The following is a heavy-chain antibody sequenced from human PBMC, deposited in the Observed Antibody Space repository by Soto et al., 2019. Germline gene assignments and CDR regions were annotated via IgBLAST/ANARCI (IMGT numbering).Heavy chain of an antibody. D-gene: IGHD3-16*01. CDR3: AHSLYDYVWGTNWFDP. Sequence: QITLEESGPTLVKPTQTLTLTCTFSGFSLSTSGVGVGWIRQPPGKALEWLALIYWDDDKRYSPSLKSRLTITKDTSKNQVVLTMTNMDPVDTATYYCAHSLYDYVWGTNWFDPWGQGTLVTVSS. CDR1: GFSLSTSGVG. CDR2: IYWDDDK. J-gene: IGHJ5*02. V-gene: IGHV2-5*02.